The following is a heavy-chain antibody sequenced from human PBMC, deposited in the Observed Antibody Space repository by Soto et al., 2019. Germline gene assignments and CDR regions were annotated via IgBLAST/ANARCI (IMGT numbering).Heavy chain of an antibody. CDR1: GVSLSTRGVG. J-gene: IGHJ1*01. V-gene: IGHV2-5*02. CDR3: AVTEGFGEYLPH. D-gene: IGHD3-10*01. Sequence: QITLKESGLALVKPTQTLTLTCTFSGVSLSTRGVGVGWIRQPPGKALEWLAVIYWDDVKWYTPSLKSRVTLTNDTSKNMVVITMTNMDPVDTATAYCAVTEGFGEYLPHWGQGSLVTVSS. CDR2: IYWDDVK.